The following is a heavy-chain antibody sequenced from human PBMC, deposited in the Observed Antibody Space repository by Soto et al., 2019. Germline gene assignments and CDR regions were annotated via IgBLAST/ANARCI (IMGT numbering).Heavy chain of an antibody. CDR3: ARWYGGSLDY. CDR2: IYYSGST. CDR1: GGSIRSYY. Sequence: QVQLQESGPGLVKPSETLSLTCTDSGGSIRSYYWSWIRQPPGKGLEWIGYIYYSGSTNYNPSLKRRVTISVDTSKNQFSLKLSSVTAADTAVYYCARWYGGSLDYWGQGSLVTVSS. D-gene: IGHD4-17*01. J-gene: IGHJ4*02. V-gene: IGHV4-59*01.